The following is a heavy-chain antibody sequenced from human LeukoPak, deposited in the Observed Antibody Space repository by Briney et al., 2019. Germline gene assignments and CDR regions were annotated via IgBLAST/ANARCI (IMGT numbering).Heavy chain of an antibody. CDR2: IYYSGST. Sequence: SETLSLTCTVSGGSISSYYWSWIRQPAGKGLEWIGSIYYSGSTYYNPSLKSRVTISVDTSKNQFSLKLSSVTAADTAVYYCASSSRSGYYYYYYYYGMDVWGQGTTVTVSS. J-gene: IGHJ6*02. D-gene: IGHD3-22*01. CDR3: ASSSRSGYYYYYYYYGMDV. CDR1: GGSISSYY. V-gene: IGHV4-59*05.